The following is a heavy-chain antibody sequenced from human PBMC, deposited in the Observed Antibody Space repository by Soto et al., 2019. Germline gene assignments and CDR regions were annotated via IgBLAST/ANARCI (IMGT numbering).Heavy chain of an antibody. J-gene: IGHJ4*02. CDR3: AKEYSSGCFDY. CDR1: GFTFSNYA. V-gene: IGHV3-23*01. D-gene: IGHD6-19*01. Sequence: GGSLRLSCVASGFTFSNYAMSWVRQAPGKGLEWVSAIRSVGGTTYYADSVKGRFTISRDNSKNTLYLQMNSLRAEDTAVYYCAKEYSSGCFDYWGQGTLVTVSS. CDR2: IRSVGGTT.